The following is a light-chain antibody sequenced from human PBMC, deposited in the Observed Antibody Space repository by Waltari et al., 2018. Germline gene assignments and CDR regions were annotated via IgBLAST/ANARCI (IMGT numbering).Light chain of an antibody. CDR2: EVN. Sequence: QSALTQPPSASGSPGQSVTISCTGTSSDVGGYNYVSWYQQHPGKAPKIMIYEVNKRPLGVPDRFSGSKSDNTASLTVSGLQAEDEADYYCSSYAGSSTPLYVFGTGTKVTVL. J-gene: IGLJ1*01. V-gene: IGLV2-8*01. CDR3: SSYAGSSTPLYV. CDR1: SSDVGGYNY.